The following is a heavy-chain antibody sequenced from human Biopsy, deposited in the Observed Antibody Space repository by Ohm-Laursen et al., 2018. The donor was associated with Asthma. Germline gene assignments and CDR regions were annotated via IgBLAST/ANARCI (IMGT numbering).Heavy chain of an antibody. J-gene: IGHJ5*02. V-gene: IGHV4-39*01. Sequence: SDTLSLTCSLSSGSGGYMRSGNYYWGWIRQPPGKGLEWIGSIYYSGTTYYNPSLESRVTVSADTSKNQFSLKLTSVTAADTAVYYCVRGSSSWHHGPFHYYYGLDLWGQGTLVTVSS. CDR2: IYYSGTT. CDR1: SGSGGYMRSGNYY. CDR3: VRGSSSWHHGPFHYYYGLDL. D-gene: IGHD3-22*01.